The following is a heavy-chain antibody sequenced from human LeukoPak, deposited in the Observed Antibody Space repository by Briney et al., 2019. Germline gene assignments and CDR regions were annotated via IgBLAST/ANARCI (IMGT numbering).Heavy chain of an antibody. J-gene: IGHJ5*02. CDR2: IHPNGGGT. Sequence: GASVRVSCKASGYTFTGYFLHWVRQAPGQGLEWMGWIHPNGGGTTYAQSFQGRVTMTRDTSISTAYMELSRLRSDDTAVYYCARFGLVLRYFDWLAPFDPWGQGTLVTVSS. V-gene: IGHV1-2*02. D-gene: IGHD3-9*01. CDR1: GYTFTGYF. CDR3: ARFGLVLRYFDWLAPFDP.